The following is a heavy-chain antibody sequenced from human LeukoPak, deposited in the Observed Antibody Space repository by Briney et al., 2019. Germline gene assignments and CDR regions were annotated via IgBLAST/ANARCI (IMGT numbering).Heavy chain of an antibody. CDR3: ARDPGYCSGGSCQYYYYYYMDV. Sequence: GGSLRLSCAASGFKFSAYGMHWVRQAPGKGLEWVVVISKDGSNEFYADSVKGRFTISRDNSKNTLYLQMNSLRAEDTAVYYCARDPGYCSGGSCQYYYYYYMDVWGKGTTVTVSS. D-gene: IGHD2-15*01. J-gene: IGHJ6*03. CDR1: GFKFSAYG. V-gene: IGHV3-30*03. CDR2: ISKDGSNE.